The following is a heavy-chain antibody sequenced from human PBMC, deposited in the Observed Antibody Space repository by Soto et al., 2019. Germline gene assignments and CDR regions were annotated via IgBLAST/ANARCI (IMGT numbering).Heavy chain of an antibody. V-gene: IGHV1-46*03. CDR3: ASNTVLTEENYYYMDV. D-gene: IGHD3-10*01. CDR1: GYTLTRYY. Sequence: ASVKVSCKASGYTLTRYYMHWVRQAPGQGLEWMGIINPSGGSTSYAQKFQGRVTMTRDTSTSTVYMELSSLRSEDTAVYYCASNTVLTEENYYYMDVWGKGTTVTVSS. J-gene: IGHJ6*03. CDR2: INPSGGST.